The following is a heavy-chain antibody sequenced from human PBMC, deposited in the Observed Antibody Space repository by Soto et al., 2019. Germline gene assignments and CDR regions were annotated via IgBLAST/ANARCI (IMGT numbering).Heavy chain of an antibody. CDR3: ARDHRIAVAGRGAHQVPYYYYGMDV. V-gene: IGHV3-30*03. Sequence: GGSLRLSCAASGFTFSSYGMHWVRQAPGKGLEWVAVISYDGSNKYYADSVKGRFTISRDNSKNTLYLQMNSLRAEDTAVYYCARDHRIAVAGRGAHQVPYYYYGMDVWGQGTTVTVSS. J-gene: IGHJ6*02. D-gene: IGHD6-19*01. CDR2: ISYDGSNK. CDR1: GFTFSSYG.